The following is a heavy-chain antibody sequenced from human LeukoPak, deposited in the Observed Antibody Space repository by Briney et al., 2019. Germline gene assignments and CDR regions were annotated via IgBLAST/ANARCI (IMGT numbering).Heavy chain of an antibody. V-gene: IGHV4-30-2*01. Sequence: SQTLSLTCTVSGGSLSSGGYYWSWIRQPPGKGLEWIGYIYHSGSTYYNPSLKSRVTISVDRSKNQFSLKLSSVTAADTAVYYCASLPDYDILTGYSHLRATYWYFDLWGRGTLVTVSS. J-gene: IGHJ2*01. CDR1: GGSLSSGGYY. D-gene: IGHD3-9*01. CDR3: ASLPDYDILTGYSHLRATYWYFDL. CDR2: IYHSGST.